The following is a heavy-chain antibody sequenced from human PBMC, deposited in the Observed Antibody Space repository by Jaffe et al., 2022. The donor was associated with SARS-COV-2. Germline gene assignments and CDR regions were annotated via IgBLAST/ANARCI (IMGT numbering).Heavy chain of an antibody. Sequence: QLQLQESGPGLVKPSETLSLTCTVSGGSISSSSYYWGWIRQPPGKGLEWIGSIYYSGSTYYNPSLKSRVTISVDTSKNQFSLKLSSVTAADTAVYYCARHLLARVAAAGNGYNWFDPWGQGTLVTVSS. CDR3: ARHLLARVAAAGNGYNWFDP. D-gene: IGHD6-13*01. CDR1: GGSISSSSYY. CDR2: IYYSGST. V-gene: IGHV4-39*01. J-gene: IGHJ5*02.